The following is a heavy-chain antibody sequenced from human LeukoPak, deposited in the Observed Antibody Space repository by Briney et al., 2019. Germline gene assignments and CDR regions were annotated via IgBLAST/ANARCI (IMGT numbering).Heavy chain of an antibody. D-gene: IGHD6-13*01. CDR1: GFTFSSYS. CDR2: ISSSSSYI. J-gene: IGHJ4*02. V-gene: IGHV3-21*01. Sequence: GGSLRLSCAASGFTFSSYSMNWVRQAPGKGLEWVSSISSSSSYIYYADSVKGRFTISRDNAKNSLYLQMNSLRAEDTAVYYCARGEGRYSRHFDYWGQGTLVTVSS. CDR3: ARGEGRYSRHFDY.